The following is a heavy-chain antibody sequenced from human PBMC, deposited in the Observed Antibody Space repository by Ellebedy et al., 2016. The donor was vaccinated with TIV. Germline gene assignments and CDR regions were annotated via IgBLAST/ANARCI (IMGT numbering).Heavy chain of an antibody. D-gene: IGHD3-10*01. CDR3: ARELNAPRGHLDN. V-gene: IGHV3-30-3*01. J-gene: IGHJ4*02. CDR2: ISGGADVQ. CDR1: GFTFSAYS. Sequence: GESLKISXAASGFTFSAYSMHWLRQAPGKGLEWVAVISGGADVQYYADSVKGRFTISRDNSKNTVFLQMNSLRPEDTAVYSCARELNAPRGHLDNWGQGTLVSVSS.